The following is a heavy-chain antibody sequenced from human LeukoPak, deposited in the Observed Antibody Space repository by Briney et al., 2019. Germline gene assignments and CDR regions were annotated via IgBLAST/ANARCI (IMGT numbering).Heavy chain of an antibody. CDR3: ARGRTLNDDFWSGYSHKWFDP. D-gene: IGHD3-3*01. J-gene: IGHJ5*02. CDR2: VSHSGSI. V-gene: IGHV4-34*01. Sequence: PSETLSLTCAVQGGSFSAYYWSWLRQPPGKGLEWIAEVSHSGSINYNPSLKSRLTISEDSSKNQVSLNLSSMTDADTAVYYCARGRTLNDDFWSGYSHKWFDPWGQGTLVTVSS. CDR1: GGSFSAYY.